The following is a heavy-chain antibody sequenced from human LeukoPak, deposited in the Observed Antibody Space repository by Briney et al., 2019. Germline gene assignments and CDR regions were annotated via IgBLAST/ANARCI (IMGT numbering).Heavy chain of an antibody. CDR2: IYHSGST. CDR1: GYSISSGYY. D-gene: IGHD2-2*01. CDR3: AREVRPDCSSTSCHNWFDP. V-gene: IGHV4-38-2*02. J-gene: IGHJ5*02. Sequence: PSETLSLTCTASGYSISSGYYWGWIRQPPGKGLEWIGSIYHSGSTYYNPSLKSRVTISVDTSKNQFSLKLSSVTAADTAVYYCAREVRPDCSSTSCHNWFDPWGQGTLVTVSS.